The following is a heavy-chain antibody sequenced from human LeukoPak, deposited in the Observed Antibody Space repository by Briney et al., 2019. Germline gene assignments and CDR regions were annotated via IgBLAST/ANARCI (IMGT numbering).Heavy chain of an antibody. J-gene: IGHJ4*02. Sequence: GGSLRLSCAASGFTFSSYAMSWVRQAPGKGLEWVSYIGTSSSPIYYGDSVKGRFTISRDNDKKSIYLQMDSLRDEDTAVYYCARGNRGLSPDYWGQGTLVIVSS. D-gene: IGHD1-14*01. V-gene: IGHV3-48*02. CDR2: IGTSSSPI. CDR1: GFTFSSYA. CDR3: ARGNRGLSPDY.